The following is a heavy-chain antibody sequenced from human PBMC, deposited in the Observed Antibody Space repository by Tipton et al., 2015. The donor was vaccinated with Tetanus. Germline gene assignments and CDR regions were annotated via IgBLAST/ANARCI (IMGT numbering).Heavy chain of an antibody. CDR1: GASINAGGYP. Sequence: TLSLTCTVSGASINAGGYPWTWVRQRPGKGLEWIGNIYYTALTAYTPSLSSRVTISVDSSKNHFSLNLTSVTAADTAIYYCARAELRRGFSGYLYYDLWGXGILVTVSS. V-gene: IGHV4-31*03. CDR2: IYYTALT. D-gene: IGHD5-12*01. J-gene: IGHJ2*01. CDR3: ARAELRRGFSGYLYYDL.